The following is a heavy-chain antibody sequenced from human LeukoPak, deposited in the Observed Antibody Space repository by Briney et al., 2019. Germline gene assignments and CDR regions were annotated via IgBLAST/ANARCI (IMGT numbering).Heavy chain of an antibody. CDR1: GYSFIGYY. Sequence: ASVKVSRKASGYSFIGYYMHWVRQAPGQGLEWMGRINPSNGGTIYANEFKGRVTMTRDTSISTAYMELSRLRSDDTAVYYCARGGGYGYGIDYWGQGTLVTVSS. CDR2: INPSNGGT. CDR3: ARGGGYGYGIDY. V-gene: IGHV1-2*06. D-gene: IGHD5-12*01. J-gene: IGHJ4*02.